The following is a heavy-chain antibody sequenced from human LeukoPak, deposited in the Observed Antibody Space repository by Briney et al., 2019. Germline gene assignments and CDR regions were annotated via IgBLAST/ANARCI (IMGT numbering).Heavy chain of an antibody. J-gene: IGHJ4*02. Sequence: GGSLILSCAASGFTFSGSAMHWVRQASGKGLEWVGRIRSKANSYATAYAASVKGRFTISRDDSKNTAYLQMNSLKTEDTAVYYCTSRGGSSLGDYWGQGTLVTVSS. V-gene: IGHV3-73*01. D-gene: IGHD6-13*01. CDR1: GFTFSGSA. CDR3: TSRGGSSLGDY. CDR2: IRSKANSYAT.